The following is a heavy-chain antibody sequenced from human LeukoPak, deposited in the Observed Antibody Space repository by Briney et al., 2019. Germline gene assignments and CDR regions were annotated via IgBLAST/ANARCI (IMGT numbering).Heavy chain of an antibody. V-gene: IGHV1-2*02. J-gene: IGHJ4*02. CDR2: INPNSGGT. CDR1: GYTFTGYY. D-gene: IGHD5-18*01. Sequence: ASVKVSCKASGYTFTGYYMHWVRQAPGQGLEWMGWINPNSGGTNYVQKFQGRVTMTRDTSISTAYMELSRLRSDDTAVYYCARLEDTAMAGDYWGQGTLVTVSS. CDR3: ARLEDTAMAGDY.